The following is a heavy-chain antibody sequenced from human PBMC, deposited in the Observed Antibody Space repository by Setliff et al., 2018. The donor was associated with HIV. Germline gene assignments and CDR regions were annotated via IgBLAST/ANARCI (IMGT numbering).Heavy chain of an antibody. CDR3: ASIAATGTFFIGYMDV. D-gene: IGHD6-13*01. CDR1: GGSINSTSYY. V-gene: IGHV4-39*01. J-gene: IGHJ6*03. CDR2: IYYSGDT. Sequence: SETLSLTCIVSGGSINSTSYYWGWIRQPPGQGLEWIGSIYYSGDTYYNRSLKSRVTISVDASKNQFSLKLSSVTAADTAIFYCASIAATGTFFIGYMDVWGKGTTVTVSS.